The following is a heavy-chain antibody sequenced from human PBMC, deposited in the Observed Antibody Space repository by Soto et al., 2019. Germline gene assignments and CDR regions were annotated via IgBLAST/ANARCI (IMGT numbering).Heavy chain of an antibody. D-gene: IGHD2-21*01. Sequence: GGSLRLSCAASGFTFSTYSMNWVRQAPGKGLEWISYITGSSSTMSYADSVKGRFTISRDNGKNSLYLQMNSLRDEDTAVYYCARDHLWALDYWGQGTLVTVSS. CDR1: GFTFSTYS. J-gene: IGHJ4*02. V-gene: IGHV3-48*02. CDR3: ARDHLWALDY. CDR2: ITGSSSTM.